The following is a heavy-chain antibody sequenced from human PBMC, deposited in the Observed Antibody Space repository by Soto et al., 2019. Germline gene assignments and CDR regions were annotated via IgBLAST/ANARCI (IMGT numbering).Heavy chain of an antibody. CDR2: IIPIFGIA. V-gene: IGHV1-69*08. D-gene: IGHD2-2*01. CDR3: AREDRDRETGLVPAAIDGMDV. Sequence: QVQLVQSGAEVKKPGSSVKVSCKSSGGSFSRYSITWMPQAPRDGLEWIGRIIPIFGIASYAQKFQGRVTITADESTSTAYMELSSLRSDDTAVYYCAREDRDRETGLVPAAIDGMDVWGQGTTVTVSS. CDR1: GGSFSRYS. J-gene: IGHJ6*02.